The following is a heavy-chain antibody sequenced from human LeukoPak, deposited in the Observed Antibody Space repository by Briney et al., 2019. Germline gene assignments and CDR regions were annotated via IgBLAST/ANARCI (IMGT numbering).Heavy chain of an antibody. CDR1: GGSISSYY. J-gene: IGHJ3*02. Sequence: PSETLSLTCTVSGGSISSYYWSWLRQPPGKGLDWIGYIYYSGSTNYNPSLTSRVTISVDTSKNQFSLKLSSVTAADTAVYYCARRGYCYGYDAFDIWGQGTMITVSS. D-gene: IGHD5-18*01. CDR2: IYYSGST. V-gene: IGHV4-59*01. CDR3: ARRGYCYGYDAFDI.